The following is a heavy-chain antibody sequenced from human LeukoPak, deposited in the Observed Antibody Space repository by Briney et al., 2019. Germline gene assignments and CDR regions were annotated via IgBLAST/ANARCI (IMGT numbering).Heavy chain of an antibody. CDR3: ARDREMATIVLDY. J-gene: IGHJ4*02. D-gene: IGHD5-24*01. Sequence: PGGSLRLSCAASGFTFSSYSMNWVRQAPGKGLEWVAVISYDGSNKYYADSVKGRFTISRDNSKNTLYLQMNSLRAEDTAVYYCARDREMATIVLDYWGQGTLVTVSS. CDR1: GFTFSSYS. V-gene: IGHV3-30*03. CDR2: ISYDGSNK.